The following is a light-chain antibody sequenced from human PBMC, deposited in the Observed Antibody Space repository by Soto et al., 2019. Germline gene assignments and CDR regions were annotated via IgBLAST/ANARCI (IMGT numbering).Light chain of an antibody. CDR2: GAS. V-gene: IGKV3-20*01. J-gene: IGKJ1*01. CDR1: QTISSAY. Sequence: EIDLTQSAGTLSSSPGERATLSCRASQTISSAYIAWYQQKPGQAPRLLIYGASTRATSFPARFSGSGSGTDFTLTISSLQSEDFAVYYCQQYGTSGTCGQGTKVE. CDR3: QQYGTSGT.